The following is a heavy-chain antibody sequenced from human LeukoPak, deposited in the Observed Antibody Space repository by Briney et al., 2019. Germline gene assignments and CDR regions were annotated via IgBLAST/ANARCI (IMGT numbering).Heavy chain of an antibody. CDR3: ARVGVDYSGNIIKYYFDY. Sequence: SETLSLTCTVSGGSISSYYWSWTRQPPGKGLEWIGYVYYSGTTNYNPSLKSRVIISVDTSKNQFSLNLSPVIAADTAVYYCARVGVDYSGNIIKYYFDYWGQGTLVTVSS. V-gene: IGHV4-59*01. CDR2: VYYSGTT. D-gene: IGHD4-23*01. CDR1: GGSISSYY. J-gene: IGHJ4*02.